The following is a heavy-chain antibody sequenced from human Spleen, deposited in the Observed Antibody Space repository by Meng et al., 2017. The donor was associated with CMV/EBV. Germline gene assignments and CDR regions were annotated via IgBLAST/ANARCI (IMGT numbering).Heavy chain of an antibody. J-gene: IGHJ4*02. CDR3: AKTQLLWLGKSVV. CDR1: GYSISSGYY. CDR2: IYHSGIT. Sequence: VSLRLSCTVSGYSISSGYYWGWIRQPPGKGLEWIGSIYHSGITFYNPSLKSRITISVDTSKNFFSLNLSSVTAADTAVYYCAKTQLLWLGKSVVWGQGTLVTVSS. V-gene: IGHV4-38-2*02. D-gene: IGHD3-10*01.